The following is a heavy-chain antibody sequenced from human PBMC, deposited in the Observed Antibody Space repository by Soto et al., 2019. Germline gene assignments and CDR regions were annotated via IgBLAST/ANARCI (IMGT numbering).Heavy chain of an antibody. CDR3: ARDGREASGMDV. J-gene: IGHJ6*01. CDR1: GGCISSHH. D-gene: IGHD1-26*01. Sequence: PXERLSLTCILSGGCISSHHWSWVRQAPGKGLEWIGHIYYRGSTSYNPSLRSRSTIAVDTSNNQFSLKLNCVTTADTAVYYCARDGREASGMDVWRQGSKGTVSS. V-gene: IGHV4-59*11. CDR2: IYYRGST.